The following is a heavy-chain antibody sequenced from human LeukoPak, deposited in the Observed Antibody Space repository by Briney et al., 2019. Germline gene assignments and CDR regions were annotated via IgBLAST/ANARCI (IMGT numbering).Heavy chain of an antibody. CDR3: ARVKIFGVAVDYYYMDV. Sequence: ASVKVSCKASGYTFTSYGISWVRQAPGQGLEWMGWISAYNGNTNYAQKLQGRVTMTTDTSTSTAYMELRSLRSDDTAVYYCARVKIFGVAVDYYYMDVWGKGTTVTVSS. CDR1: GYTFTSYG. J-gene: IGHJ6*03. D-gene: IGHD3-3*01. V-gene: IGHV1-18*01. CDR2: ISAYNGNT.